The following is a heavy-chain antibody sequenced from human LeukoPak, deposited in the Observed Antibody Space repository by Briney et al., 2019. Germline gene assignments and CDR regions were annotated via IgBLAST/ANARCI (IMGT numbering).Heavy chain of an antibody. CDR3: ARSRWGSSGYFDY. J-gene: IGHJ4*02. D-gene: IGHD6-19*01. Sequence: GGSLRLSCAASGFTVSSNYMSWVRQAPGKGLEWVSVIYSGGSTYYADSVKGRFTISRDNSKNTLYLQMNSLRAEDTAVYYCARSRWGSSGYFDYWGQGTLVTVSS. CDR2: IYSGGST. V-gene: IGHV3-66*01. CDR1: GFTVSSNY.